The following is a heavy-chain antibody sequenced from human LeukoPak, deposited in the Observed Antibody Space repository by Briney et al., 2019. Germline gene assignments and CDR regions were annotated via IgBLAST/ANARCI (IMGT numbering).Heavy chain of an antibody. J-gene: IGHJ5*02. V-gene: IGHV4-39*01. CDR1: GGSISSSSYY. Sequence: SETLSLTCTVSGGSISSSSYYWGWIRQPPGKGLEWIGSIYYSGSTYYNPSLKSRVTISVDTSKNQFSLKLSSVTAADTAVYYCARHGAAAAFDPWGQGTLVTVSS. CDR3: ARHGAAAAFDP. D-gene: IGHD6-25*01. CDR2: IYYSGST.